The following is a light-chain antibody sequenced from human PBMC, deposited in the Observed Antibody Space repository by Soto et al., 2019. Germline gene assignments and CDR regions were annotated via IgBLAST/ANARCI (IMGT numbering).Light chain of an antibody. CDR3: SSYAGTKTFV. CDR2: EVS. CDR1: ISDVGTYNY. J-gene: IGLJ2*01. V-gene: IGLV2-8*01. Sequence: QSALTQPPSASGSPGQSVTISCTGTISDVGTYNYVSWYQQHPGKAPKLIIYEVSERPSGVPDRFSGSKSGNTASLTVSGLQAGDDADYYCSSYAGTKTFVFGGGTKVTVL.